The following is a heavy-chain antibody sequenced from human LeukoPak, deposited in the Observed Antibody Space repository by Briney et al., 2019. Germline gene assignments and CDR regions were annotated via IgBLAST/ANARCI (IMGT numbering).Heavy chain of an antibody. J-gene: IGHJ4*02. CDR2: ISSGSTI. CDR1: GFTFSSYG. Sequence: GGSLRLSCAASGFTFSSYGMNWVRQAPGKGLEWVSYISSGSTIYYADSVKGRFTISRDNAKNSLYLQMNSLRAEDTAVYYCARASYYDTIDYWGQGTLVTVSS. V-gene: IGHV3-48*03. CDR3: ARASYYDTIDY. D-gene: IGHD3-22*01.